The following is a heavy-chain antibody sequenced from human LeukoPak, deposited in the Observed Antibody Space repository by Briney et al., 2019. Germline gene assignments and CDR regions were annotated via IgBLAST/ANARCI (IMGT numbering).Heavy chain of an antibody. CDR3: ARVQRGYSGRTTPQNNWFDP. J-gene: IGHJ5*02. CDR2: IYHSGST. D-gene: IGHD5-12*01. V-gene: IGHV4-39*07. CDR1: GGSISSGIYY. Sequence: SETLSLTCTVSGGSISSGIYYWGWIRQPPGKGLEWIGSIYHSGSTYYNPSLKSRVTISVDTSKNQFSLKLSSVTAADTAVYYCARVQRGYSGRTTPQNNWFDPWGQGTLVTVSS.